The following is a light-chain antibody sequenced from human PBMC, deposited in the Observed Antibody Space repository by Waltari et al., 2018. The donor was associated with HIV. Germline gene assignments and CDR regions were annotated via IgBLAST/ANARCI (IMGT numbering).Light chain of an antibody. J-gene: IGLJ3*02. CDR1: SSHIGSNY. CDR2: YNN. CDR3: ATWDDSLSGWV. V-gene: IGLV1-47*01. Sequence: QSVLTQPPSASGTPGQRVTISCSGSSSHIGSNYVYWYQKLPGTAPKLLIFYNNLRPPGVPDRFSCSKSGTSSSLAISGLRSEDEADYYCATWDDSLSGWVFGGGTKLTVL.